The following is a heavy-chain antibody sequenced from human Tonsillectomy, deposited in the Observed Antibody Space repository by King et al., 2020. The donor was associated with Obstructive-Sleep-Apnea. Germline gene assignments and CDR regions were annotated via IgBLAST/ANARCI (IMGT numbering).Heavy chain of an antibody. J-gene: IGHJ4*02. D-gene: IGHD2-15*01. Sequence: VQLQESDPGLVKPSQTLPLTCTVSGGFISSGGYSWSWIRQHPGKGLEWIGYIYDSGSTYDNPSLESRVTISVDTSKNQFSLKLSSVTAADTAVYYCSRDRLGYCSSCSCYSGCDYWGQGTLVTVSS. V-gene: IGHV4-31*03. CDR3: SRDRLGYCSSCSCYSGCDY. CDR2: IYDSGST. CDR1: GGFISSGGYS.